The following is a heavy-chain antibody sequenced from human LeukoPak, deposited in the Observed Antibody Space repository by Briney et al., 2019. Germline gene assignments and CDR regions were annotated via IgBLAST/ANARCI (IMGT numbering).Heavy chain of an antibody. CDR2: IIPIFGTA. CDR1: GGTFSSYA. J-gene: IGHJ4*02. CDR3: AIDCSSTSCQAY. D-gene: IGHD2-2*01. Sequence: SVKVSCKASGGTFSSYAISWVRQAPGQGLEWMGGIIPIFGTANYAQKFQGRVTITTDESTSTAYMELSSLRSEDTAVYYCAIDCSSTSCQAYWGQGTLVTVSS. V-gene: IGHV1-69*05.